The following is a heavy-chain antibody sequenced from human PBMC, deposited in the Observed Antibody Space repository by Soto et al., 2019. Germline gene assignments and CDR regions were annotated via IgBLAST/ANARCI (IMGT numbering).Heavy chain of an antibody. CDR3: AREAFGSDILEPYFDY. D-gene: IGHD3-3*01. Sequence: GASVKVSCKASGYTFTSYYMHWVRQAPGQGLEWMGIINPSGGGTSYAQKFQGRVTMTRDTSTSTVYMELSSLRSEDTAVYYCAREAFGSDILEPYFDYWGQGTLVTVSS. V-gene: IGHV1-46*01. CDR2: INPSGGGT. CDR1: GYTFTSYY. J-gene: IGHJ4*02.